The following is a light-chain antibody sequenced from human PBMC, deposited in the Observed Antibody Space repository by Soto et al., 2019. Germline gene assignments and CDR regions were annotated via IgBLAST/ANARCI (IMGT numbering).Light chain of an antibody. CDR2: YDS. V-gene: IGLV3-21*04. CDR3: QVWDSSSDHYV. CDR1: NVGSKS. Sequence: SYELTQPPSVSVAPGKKARITCGGNNVGSKSVHWYQQKPGQAPVLVIYYDSDRPSGIPERFSGSNSGNTAPLTISRVEAGDEADYYCQVWDSSSDHYVFGTGTKVTVL. J-gene: IGLJ1*01.